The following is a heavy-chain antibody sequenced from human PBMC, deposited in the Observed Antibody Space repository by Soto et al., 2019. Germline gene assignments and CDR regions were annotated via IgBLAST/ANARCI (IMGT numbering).Heavy chain of an antibody. CDR2: IYPGDSDT. CDR3: ARQEGTAMVPYYFDY. J-gene: IGHJ4*02. CDR1: GYSFTSYW. Sequence: GESLKISCKGSGYSFTSYWIGWVRQMPVKGLEWMGIIYPGDSDTRYSPSFQGQVTISADKSISTAYLQWSSLKASDTAMYYCARQEGTAMVPYYFDYWGQGTLVTVSS. V-gene: IGHV5-51*01. D-gene: IGHD5-18*01.